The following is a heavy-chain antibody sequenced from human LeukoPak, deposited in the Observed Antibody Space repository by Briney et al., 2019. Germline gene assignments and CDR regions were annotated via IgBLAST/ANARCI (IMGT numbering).Heavy chain of an antibody. CDR3: AKSDPGSSWYGDY. CDR1: GFTFSSYG. CDR2: ISYDGSNK. Sequence: GGSLRLSCAASGFTFSSYGMHWVRQAPGKGLEWEAVISYDGSNKYYADSVKGRFTISRDNSKNTLYLQMNSLRAEDTAVYYCAKSDPGSSWYGDYWGQGTLVTVSS. J-gene: IGHJ4*02. D-gene: IGHD6-13*01. V-gene: IGHV3-30*18.